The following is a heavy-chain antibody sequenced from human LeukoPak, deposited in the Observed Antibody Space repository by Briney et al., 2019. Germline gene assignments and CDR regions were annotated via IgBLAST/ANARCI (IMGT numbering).Heavy chain of an antibody. V-gene: IGHV5-51*01. CDR3: ARRAYCGGDCYSDY. CDR2: IYPGDSDT. D-gene: IGHD2-21*02. J-gene: IGHJ4*02. CDR1: GSSFTSYW. Sequence: GASLKISCKGSGSSFTSYWIGWVRQMPGKGLEGMGIIYPGDSDTRYSTSFQGQVTISADRSISTAYLQWSSLKASDTAMYYCARRAYCGGDCYSDYWGQGTLVTVSS.